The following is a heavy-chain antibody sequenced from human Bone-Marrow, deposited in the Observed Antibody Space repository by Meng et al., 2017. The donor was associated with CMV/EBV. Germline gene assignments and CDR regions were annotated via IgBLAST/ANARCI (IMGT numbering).Heavy chain of an antibody. CDR2: ISYDGDKK. D-gene: IGHD2-2*01. V-gene: IGHV3-30-3*01. Sequence: GESLKISCAASGFTFSTSAMHWVRQAPGKGLEWVAVISYDGDKKYYGDSVTGRFSISRDNPMKTLYLEMSTLRTEDTAVYFCARALPHQLLNYYGMDVWCQGTTVTVSS. CDR3: ARALPHQLLNYYGMDV. J-gene: IGHJ6*02. CDR1: GFTFSTSA.